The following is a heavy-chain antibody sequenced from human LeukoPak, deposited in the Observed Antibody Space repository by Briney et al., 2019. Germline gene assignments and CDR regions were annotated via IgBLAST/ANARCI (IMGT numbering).Heavy chain of an antibody. D-gene: IGHD1-7*01. V-gene: IGHV3-66*01. CDR2: IYSGGST. CDR1: RFTVSNYF. J-gene: IGHJ4*02. Sequence: GGSLRLSCAASRFTVSNYFMNWVRQAPGKGLGWVSVIYSGGSTYYTDSVKGRFTISRDNSKNTLYLQMNSLRAEDTAVYYCARDDRYELPDYWGQGTLVTVSS. CDR3: ARDDRYELPDY.